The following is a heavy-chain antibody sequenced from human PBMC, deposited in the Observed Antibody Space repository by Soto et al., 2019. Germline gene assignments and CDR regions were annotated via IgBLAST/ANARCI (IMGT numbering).Heavy chain of an antibody. J-gene: IGHJ6*02. D-gene: IGHD6-13*01. CDR3: ARDLQYSRLFYGMDV. V-gene: IGHV4-31*03. CDR1: GDSISSGGYY. CDR2: IYYSGST. Sequence: SETLSLTCTVSGDSISSGGYYWSWIRQHPGKGLEYIGYIYYSGSTNYNPSLKSRATISADTSKNQFSLKLSSVTVADTAVYYCARDLQYSRLFYGMDVWGQGTTVS.